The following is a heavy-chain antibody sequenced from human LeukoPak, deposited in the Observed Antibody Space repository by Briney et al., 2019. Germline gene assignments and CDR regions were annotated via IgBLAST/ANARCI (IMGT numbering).Heavy chain of an antibody. D-gene: IGHD6-19*01. J-gene: IGHJ4*02. Sequence: PGGSLRLSCAASGFTFSSYAMSWVRQAPGKGLEWVSAISGSGGSTYYADSVKGRFTISRDNSKNTLYLQMNSLRAEDTAVYYCAKRNGREQWLPSGFDYWGQGTLVTVSS. CDR1: GFTFSSYA. CDR3: AKRNGREQWLPSGFDY. CDR2: ISGSGGST. V-gene: IGHV3-23*01.